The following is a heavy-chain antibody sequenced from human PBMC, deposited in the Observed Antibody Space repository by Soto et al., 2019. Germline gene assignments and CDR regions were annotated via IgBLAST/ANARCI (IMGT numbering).Heavy chain of an antibody. CDR2: FDPEDGET. V-gene: IGHV1-24*01. Sequence: GSVKVSGNVSGYTLNELSMHSVRHAPGKGLDWMGVFDPEDGETIYAQKFQGRVTMTEDTSTDTAYMELSSLRSEDTAVYYCARKGGSRRANWFDPWGQGTLVTVPS. J-gene: IGHJ5*02. D-gene: IGHD6-13*01. CDR1: GYTLNELS. CDR3: ARKGGSRRANWFDP.